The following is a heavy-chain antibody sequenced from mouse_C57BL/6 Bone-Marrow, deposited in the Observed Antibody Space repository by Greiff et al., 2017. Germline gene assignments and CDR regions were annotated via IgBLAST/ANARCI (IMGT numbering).Heavy chain of an antibody. CDR3: ARFTTVFDY. CDR2: ISSGGSYT. J-gene: IGHJ2*01. Sequence: EVQRVESGGDLVKPGGSLKLSCAASGFTFSSYGMSWVRQTPDKRLEWVATISSGGSYTYYPDSVKGRFTISGDNAKTTLYLQMSSLKSEDTAMYYCARFTTVFDYWGQGTTLTVSS. CDR1: GFTFSSYG. D-gene: IGHD1-1*01. V-gene: IGHV5-6*01.